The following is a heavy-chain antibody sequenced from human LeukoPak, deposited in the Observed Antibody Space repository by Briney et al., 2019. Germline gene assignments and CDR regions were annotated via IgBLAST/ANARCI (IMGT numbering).Heavy chain of an antibody. D-gene: IGHD1-1*01. V-gene: IGHV3-23*01. CDR2: ISGGGHST. CDR3: AKGLEPGAFDI. J-gene: IGHJ3*02. Sequence: GGSLRLSCAASGFIFNYYAMNWVRQAPGKGLEWVSAISGGGHSTYYADSVKGRFTISRDNPTNTLCLQMNSLRAEDTAVYFCAKGLEPGAFDIWGQGTRVTVSS. CDR1: GFIFNYYA.